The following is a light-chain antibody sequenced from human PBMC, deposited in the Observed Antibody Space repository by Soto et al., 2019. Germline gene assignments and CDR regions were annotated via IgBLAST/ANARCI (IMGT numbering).Light chain of an antibody. CDR3: CSHADKNTHV. J-gene: IGLJ1*01. CDR2: KVS. CDR1: SSDVGRYNI. V-gene: IGLV2-11*01. Sequence: QSALTQPRSVSGSPGQSVTIFCTGTSSDVGRYNIVSWYQQHPGKVPKHIIYKVSKRSSWGPYRFSGSNSGNTASLIISGLQVGDVADYYLCSHADKNTHVFGTVTKPTVL.